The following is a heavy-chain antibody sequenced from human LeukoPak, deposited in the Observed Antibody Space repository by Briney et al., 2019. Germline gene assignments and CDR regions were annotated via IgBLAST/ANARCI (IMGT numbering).Heavy chain of an antibody. Sequence: SETLSLTCTVSGGSITNYYWSWIRQPPGKGLEWIGYIHYSGSTKYKSSLKSRVTISVDTSKNQFSLKLNSVTAADTAVYYCARGKYYYDSSGYIRFDPWGQGTLVTVSS. V-gene: IGHV4-59*01. CDR3: ARGKYYYDSSGYIRFDP. CDR2: IHYSGST. CDR1: GGSITNYY. D-gene: IGHD3-22*01. J-gene: IGHJ5*02.